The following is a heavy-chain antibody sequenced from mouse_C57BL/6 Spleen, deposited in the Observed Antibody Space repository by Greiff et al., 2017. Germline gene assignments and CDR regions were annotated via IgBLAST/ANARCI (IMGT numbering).Heavy chain of an antibody. J-gene: IGHJ2*01. CDR3: ARPSHYYGSSSFDD. CDR2: INPNYGTT. Sequence: EVKLVESGPELVKPGASVKISCKASGYSFTDYNMNWVKQSNGKSLEWIGVINPNYGTTSYNQKFKGKATLSVDQSSSTAYMQLNSLTSEDSAVYYCARPSHYYGSSSFDDWGQGTTLTVSS. D-gene: IGHD1-1*01. V-gene: IGHV1-39*01. CDR1: GYSFTDYN.